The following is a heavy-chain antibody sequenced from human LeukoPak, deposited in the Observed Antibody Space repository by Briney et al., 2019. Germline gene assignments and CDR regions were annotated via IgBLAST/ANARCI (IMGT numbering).Heavy chain of an antibody. CDR3: ARGPAHYDSSGYYYEFDY. CDR1: GGSISSYY. Sequence: SETLSLTCTVSGGSISSYYWSWIRQPPGKGLEWIGYIYYSGSTYYNPSLKSRVTISVDTSKNQFSLKLSSVTAADTAVYYCARGPAHYDSSGYYYEFDYWGQGTLVTVSS. CDR2: IYYSGST. D-gene: IGHD3-22*01. V-gene: IGHV4-59*12. J-gene: IGHJ4*02.